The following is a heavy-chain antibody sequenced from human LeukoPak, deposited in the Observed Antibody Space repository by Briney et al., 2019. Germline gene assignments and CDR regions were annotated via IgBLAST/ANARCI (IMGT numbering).Heavy chain of an antibody. CDR2: IIPIFGTA. J-gene: IGHJ6*03. D-gene: IGHD3-22*01. CDR1: GGTFSSYA. Sequence: SVKVSCKASGGTFSSYAISWVRQAPGQGLEWMGRIIPIFGTANYAQKFQGRVTITTDASTSTAYMELSSLRSEDTAVYYCARDRQTVNCDMDYYYMDVWGKGTTVTVSS. CDR3: ARDRQTVNCDMDYYYMDV. V-gene: IGHV1-69*05.